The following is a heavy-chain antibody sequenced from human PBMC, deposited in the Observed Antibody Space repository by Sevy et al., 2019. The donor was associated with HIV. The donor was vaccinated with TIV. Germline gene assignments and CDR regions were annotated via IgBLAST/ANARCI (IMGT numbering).Heavy chain of an antibody. CDR1: GGTFSSYA. CDR3: ARGELELVPMARIDYYYGMDV. D-gene: IGHD1-7*01. Sequence: ASVKVSCKASGGTFSSYAISWVRQAPGQGLEWMGGIIPIFGTANYAQKFQGRVTITADESTSTAYMELSSLRSEDTAVYYCARGELELVPMARIDYYYGMDVWGQGTTVTVSS. CDR2: IIPIFGTA. J-gene: IGHJ6*02. V-gene: IGHV1-69*13.